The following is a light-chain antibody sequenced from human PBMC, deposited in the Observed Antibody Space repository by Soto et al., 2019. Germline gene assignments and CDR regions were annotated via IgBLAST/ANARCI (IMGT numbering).Light chain of an antibody. J-gene: IGKJ2*01. V-gene: IGKV3-20*01. CDR2: GVF. CDR3: QHYDGSPRT. CDR1: QSVRSNY. Sequence: ETVLTQSPGTVSLSPGERATFSCTTSQSVRSNYLAWYQQKPGQAPRLLIYGVFNRATGIPDKFSGSGSGTDFTLTISGLEPEDSAVYYCQHYDGSPRTFGQGTKVEI.